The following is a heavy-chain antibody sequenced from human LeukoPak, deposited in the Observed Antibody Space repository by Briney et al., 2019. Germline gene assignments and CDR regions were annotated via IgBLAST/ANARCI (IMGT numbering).Heavy chain of an antibody. V-gene: IGHV3-66*01. CDR3: ATATTPTISRHYFDS. CDR2: IYSGGST. D-gene: IGHD5-24*01. Sequence: PGGSLRLSCAASGFTVSSNYMSWVRQAPGKGLEWVSVIYSGGSTYYADSVKGRFTISRDNSRNTLYLQMNSLRAEDTAVYYCATATTPTISRHYFDSWGQGTLVTVSS. J-gene: IGHJ4*02. CDR1: GFTVSSNY.